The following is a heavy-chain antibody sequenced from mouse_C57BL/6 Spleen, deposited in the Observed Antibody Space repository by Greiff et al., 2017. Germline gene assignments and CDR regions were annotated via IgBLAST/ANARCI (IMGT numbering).Heavy chain of an antibody. CDR1: GYTFTSYW. Sequence: VQLQQPGAELVKPGASVKLSCKASGYTFTSYWMHWVKQRPGQGLEWIGMIHPNSGSTNYNEKFKSKATLTVDKSSSTAYMQLSSLTSEDAAVYYCAREGLRSLDYWGQGTTLTVSS. CDR3: AREGLRSLDY. V-gene: IGHV1-64*01. CDR2: IHPNSGST. D-gene: IGHD1-1*01. J-gene: IGHJ2*01.